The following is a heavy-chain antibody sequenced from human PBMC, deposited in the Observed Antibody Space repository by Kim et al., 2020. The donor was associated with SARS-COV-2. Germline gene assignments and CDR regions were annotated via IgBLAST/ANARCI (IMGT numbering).Heavy chain of an antibody. Sequence: SETLSLTCTVSGGSVNSGINYWSWIRQSPGKGLEWIGNIYSSGSTNYNPSLKSRVTISMDTSKNQFSLRLTSVTAADTAVYYCARSRDSSAYYRGMDVWGQGTTVTVSS. V-gene: IGHV4-61*01. CDR3: ARSRDSSAYYRGMDV. J-gene: IGHJ6*02. CDR1: GGSVNSGINY. CDR2: IYSSGST. D-gene: IGHD3-22*01.